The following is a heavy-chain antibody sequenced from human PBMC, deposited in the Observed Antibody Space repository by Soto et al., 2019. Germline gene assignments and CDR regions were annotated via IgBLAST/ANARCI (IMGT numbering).Heavy chain of an antibody. D-gene: IGHD5-12*01. Sequence: QVQLVQTGAEVKKPGASVQVSCKASGYTFTSYAMHWVRQAPGQRREWMGWINAGNGNTKYSQKFQGRVTITRDTSASTAYMELSSLRSEDTAVYYCARDWVSREGLRKESNWFDPWGQGTLVTVSS. J-gene: IGHJ5*02. CDR2: INAGNGNT. CDR3: ARDWVSREGLRKESNWFDP. V-gene: IGHV1-3*01. CDR1: GYTFTSYA.